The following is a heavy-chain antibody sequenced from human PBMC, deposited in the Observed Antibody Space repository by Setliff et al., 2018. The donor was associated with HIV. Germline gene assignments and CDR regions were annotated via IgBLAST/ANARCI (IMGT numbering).Heavy chain of an antibody. V-gene: IGHV5-51*01. CDR2: IYLGDSEI. CDR3: AISGSPDRRPT. CDR1: GYSFTSYW. Sequence: ESLKISCEASGYSFTSYWIGWVRQLPGKGLEWMGIIYLGDSEIGYSPSFQGQVTISADKSISTAYLQWSSLRASDTAIYYCAISGSPDRRPTWGQGTLVTVSS. J-gene: IGHJ5*02. D-gene: IGHD3-10*01.